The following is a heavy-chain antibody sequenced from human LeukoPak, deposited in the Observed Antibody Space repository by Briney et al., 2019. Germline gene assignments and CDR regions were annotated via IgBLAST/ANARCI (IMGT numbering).Heavy chain of an antibody. V-gene: IGHV3-30*02. Sequence: PGGSLRLSCAASGFTFSSYGMHWVRQAPGKGLEWVAFIRYDGSNKYYADSVKGRFTISRGNSKNTLYLQMNSLRAEDTAVYYCAKDRYYYDSSGYPSPMGYWGQGTLVTVS. CDR3: AKDRYYYDSSGYPSPMGY. D-gene: IGHD3-22*01. J-gene: IGHJ4*02. CDR1: GFTFSSYG. CDR2: IRYDGSNK.